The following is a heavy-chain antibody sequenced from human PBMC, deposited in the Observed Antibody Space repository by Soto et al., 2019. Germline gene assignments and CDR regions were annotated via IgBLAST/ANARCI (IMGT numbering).Heavy chain of an antibody. Sequence: GGALRLSRAASGFTFSSYGIHWGRPGPGKGVEGVAGIWYDGSNKYYADSVKGRFTISRENSKNTLYLQMNSLRAEDTAVYYCARGLLNYYDSSGYYYAYYYYGTDVWGQGTTVTVSS. CDR3: ARGLLNYYDSSGYYYAYYYYGTDV. J-gene: IGHJ6*02. CDR1: GFTFSSYG. CDR2: IWYDGSNK. V-gene: IGHV3-33*01. D-gene: IGHD3-22*01.